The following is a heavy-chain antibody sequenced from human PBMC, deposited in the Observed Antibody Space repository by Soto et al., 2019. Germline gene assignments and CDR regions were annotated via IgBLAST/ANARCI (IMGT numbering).Heavy chain of an antibody. J-gene: IGHJ4*02. V-gene: IGHV1-18*01. D-gene: IGHD2-21*02. Sequence: GASVKVSCKASGYTFTSYGISWVRQAPGQGLEWMGWISAYNGNTNYAQKLQGRVTMTTDTSTSTAYMELRSLRSDDTAGYYCASVGGYCGGDCYSGSWGQGTLVTVSS. CDR3: ASVGGYCGGDCYSGS. CDR1: GYTFTSYG. CDR2: ISAYNGNT.